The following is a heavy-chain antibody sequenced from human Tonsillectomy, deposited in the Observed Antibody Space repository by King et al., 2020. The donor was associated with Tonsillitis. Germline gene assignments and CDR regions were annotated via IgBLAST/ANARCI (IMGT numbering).Heavy chain of an antibody. V-gene: IGHV3-7*01. J-gene: IGHJ4*02. CDR3: AREQQLLAYFDY. D-gene: IGHD6-19*01. CDR1: GFTCSRHW. CDR2: IKKDGSEK. Sequence: VQLVESGGGLVQPGGSLRLSCAASGFTCSRHWMSWVRQAPGKGLEWVANIKKDGSEKYYVDSVKGRFTIYRDNAKRSLYLQMNNLRAEDTAVYFCAREQQLLAYFDYWGQGTLVTVSS.